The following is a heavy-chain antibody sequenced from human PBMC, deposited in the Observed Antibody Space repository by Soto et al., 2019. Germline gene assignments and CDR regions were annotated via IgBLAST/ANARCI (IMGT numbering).Heavy chain of an antibody. J-gene: IGHJ5*02. CDR2: IYWNDDK. CDR1: GFSLRTSGVG. Sequence: SGPTLVNPTQTLTLTCIFSGFSLRTSGVGVGWIRQPPGKALEWLGFIYWNDDKRYSPSLKSRLTITKDASKNQVVLTMTNMDPVDTATYYCAKSGSSGWYGWFDPWGQGTLVTVSS. V-gene: IGHV2-5*01. CDR3: AKSGSSGWYGWFDP. D-gene: IGHD6-19*01.